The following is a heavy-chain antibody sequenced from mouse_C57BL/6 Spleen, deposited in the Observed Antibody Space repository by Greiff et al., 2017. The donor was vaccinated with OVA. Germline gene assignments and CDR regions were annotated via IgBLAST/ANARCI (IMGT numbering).Heavy chain of an antibody. J-gene: IGHJ1*03. V-gene: IGHV3-6*01. CDR2: ISYDGST. Sequence: ESGPGLVKPSQSLSLTCSVTGYSITSGYYWNWIRQFPGNKLEWMGYISYDGSTNYNPSLKNRISITRDTSKNQFFLKLNSVTTEDTATYYCARGDDYDWYFDVWGTGTTVTVSS. CDR3: ARGDDYDWYFDV. D-gene: IGHD2-4*01. CDR1: GYSITSGYY.